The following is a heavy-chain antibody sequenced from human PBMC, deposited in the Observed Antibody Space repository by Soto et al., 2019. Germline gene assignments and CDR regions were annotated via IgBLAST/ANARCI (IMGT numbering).Heavy chain of an antibody. CDR2: IYHSGST. J-gene: IGHJ3*02. CDR1: GGSISSYS. Sequence: PSETLSLTCSVSGGSISSYSWSWIRQPPGKGLEWIGYIYHSGSTYYNPSLKSRVTISVDRSKNQFSLKLSSVTAADTAVYYCARVGAVAATAFDIWGQGTMVTVSS. D-gene: IGHD6-19*01. V-gene: IGHV4-30-2*01. CDR3: ARVGAVAATAFDI.